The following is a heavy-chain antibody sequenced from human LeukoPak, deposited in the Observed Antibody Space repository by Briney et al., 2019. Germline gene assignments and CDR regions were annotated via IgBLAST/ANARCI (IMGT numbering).Heavy chain of an antibody. V-gene: IGHV4-38-2*02. Sequence: SETLSLTCTVSGYSISSGYYWGWIRQPPGKGLEWIGSIYHSGSTCYNPSLKSRVIISVDTSKNQFSLKLSSVTAADTAVYYCASKGISVGATKLWPYYYYYMDVWGKGTTVTVSS. J-gene: IGHJ6*03. D-gene: IGHD1-26*01. CDR2: IYHSGST. CDR1: GYSISSGYY. CDR3: ASKGISVGATKLWPYYYYYMDV.